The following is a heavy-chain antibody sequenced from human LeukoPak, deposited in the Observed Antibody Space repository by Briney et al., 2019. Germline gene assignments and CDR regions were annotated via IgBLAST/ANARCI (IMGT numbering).Heavy chain of an antibody. J-gene: IGHJ2*01. CDR1: GFIFSSYG. CDR3: AKDGSWGKNYWYFDL. Sequence: GGTLRLSCAASGFIFSSYGMHWVRQAPGKGLEWVAVISYDGSNKYYVDSVKGRFTISRDNSKNTLYLQMNSLRAEDTAVYYCAKDGSWGKNYWYFDLWGRGTLVTVSS. CDR2: ISYDGSNK. V-gene: IGHV3-30*18. D-gene: IGHD3-16*01.